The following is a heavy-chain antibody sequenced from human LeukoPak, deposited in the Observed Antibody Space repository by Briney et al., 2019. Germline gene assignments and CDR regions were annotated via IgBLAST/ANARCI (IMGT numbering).Heavy chain of an antibody. J-gene: IGHJ6*02. CDR1: GGSISPHS. Sequence: SETLSLTCAVSGGSISPHSWSWIRQPPGKGLESVGFIYNSGGSDYNPSLNSRLTMSVDTSKNQLSLKLRSVTAADTAVYYCARLSHIAAAGSYSYHALDVWGQGTTVTVSS. CDR3: ARLSHIAAAGSYSYHALDV. V-gene: IGHV4-59*08. CDR2: IYNSGGS. D-gene: IGHD6-13*01.